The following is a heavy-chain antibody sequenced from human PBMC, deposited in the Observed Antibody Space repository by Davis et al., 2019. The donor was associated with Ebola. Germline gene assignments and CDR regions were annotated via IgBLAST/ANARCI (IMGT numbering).Heavy chain of an antibody. V-gene: IGHV1-2*04. J-gene: IGHJ6*02. Sequence: AASVKVSCKASGYTFTSYGISWVRQAPGQGLEWMGWINPNSGGTNYAQKFQGWVTMARDTSISTAYMELSRLRSDDTAVYYCARVPRGYGMDVWGQGTTVTVSS. CDR3: ARVPRGYGMDV. CDR2: INPNSGGT. CDR1: GYTFTSYG.